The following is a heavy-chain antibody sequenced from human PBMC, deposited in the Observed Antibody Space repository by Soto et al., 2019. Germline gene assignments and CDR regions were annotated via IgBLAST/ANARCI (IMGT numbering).Heavy chain of an antibody. V-gene: IGHV4-4*02. CDR2: VYHTGDT. D-gene: IGHD2-21*02. CDR3: AREIVTAGGNNYFDP. CDR1: GGTVASSHW. J-gene: IGHJ5*02. Sequence: PSNTLSLTCGVSGGTVASSHWWSWVRQSPGGGLEWIGNVYHTGDTNFNPSLQSRVTISLDKSNNQFSLRLNSLTAADTAVYFCAREIVTAGGNNYFDPWGPGTLVTASS.